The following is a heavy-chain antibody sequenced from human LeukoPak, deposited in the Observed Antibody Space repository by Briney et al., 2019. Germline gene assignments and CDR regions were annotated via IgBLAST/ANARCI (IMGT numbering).Heavy chain of an antibody. CDR1: GFTFSDYY. V-gene: IGHV3-11*01. CDR2: ISSSGSTI. J-gene: IGHJ4*02. D-gene: IGHD5-12*01. CDR3: ARDAYSGYYFDY. Sequence: GGSLRLSCAASGFTFSDYYMSWIRQAPGKGLEWVSYISSSGSTIYYADSVKGRFTISRDNAKNSLYLQMNSLRAEDTAVCYCARDAYSGYYFDYWGQGTLVTVSS.